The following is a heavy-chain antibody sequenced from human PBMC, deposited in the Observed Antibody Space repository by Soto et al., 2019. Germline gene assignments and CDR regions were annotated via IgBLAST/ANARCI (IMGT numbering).Heavy chain of an antibody. D-gene: IGHD6-13*01. CDR1: GYTFTIYY. J-gene: IGHJ6*02. CDR3: ARDVMGSSWYKDYYYGMDV. CDR2: INPSGGST. V-gene: IGHV1-46*01. Sequence: SVKVSCTASGYTFTIYYMHWVRQAPGQGLEWMGIINPSGGSTSYAQKFQGRVTMTRDTSTSTVYMELSSLRSEDTAVYYCARDVMGSSWYKDYYYGMDVWGQGTTVTVSS.